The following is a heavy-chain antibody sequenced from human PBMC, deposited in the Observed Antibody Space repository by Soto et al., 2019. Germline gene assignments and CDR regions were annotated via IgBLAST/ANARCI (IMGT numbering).Heavy chain of an antibody. Sequence: PGGSLRLSCAASGFTFSSYSMNWVRQAPGKGLEWVSSISSSSSYIYYADSVKGRFTISRDNAKNSLYLQMNSLRAEDTAVYYSATALGFCSGFTISTYYYYMDVWGKGTTVTVSS. CDR2: ISSSSSYI. D-gene: IGHD3-3*01. CDR3: ATALGFCSGFTISTYYYYMDV. V-gene: IGHV3-21*01. J-gene: IGHJ6*03. CDR1: GFTFSSYS.